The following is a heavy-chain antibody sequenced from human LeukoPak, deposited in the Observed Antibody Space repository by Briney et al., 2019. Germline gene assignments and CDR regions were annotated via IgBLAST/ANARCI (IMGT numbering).Heavy chain of an antibody. D-gene: IGHD3-16*01. CDR3: AREITLRLGYWFDP. V-gene: IGHV3-33*01. J-gene: IGHJ5*02. Sequence: PGGSLRLSCAASGFTFSSYGMHWVRQAPGKGLEWVAVIWYDGSNKYYADSVKGRFTISRDNSKNTVYLQVSSLRAEDTAVYYCAREITLRLGYWFDPWGQGTLVTASS. CDR2: IWYDGSNK. CDR1: GFTFSSYG.